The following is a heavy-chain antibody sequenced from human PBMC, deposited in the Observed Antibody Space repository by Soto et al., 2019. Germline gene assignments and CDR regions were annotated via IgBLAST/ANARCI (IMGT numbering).Heavy chain of an antibody. J-gene: IGHJ6*03. V-gene: IGHV4-34*01. CDR3: ARARDYGDYGSYYYREV. CDR1: GGSFSGYY. Sequence: SETLSLTCAVYGGSFSGYYWSWIRQPPGKGLEWIGEINHSGSTNYNPSLKSRVTISVDTSKNQFSLKLSSVTAADTAVYYCARARDYGDYGSYYYREVWGKGTTVTVSS. D-gene: IGHD4-17*01. CDR2: INHSGST.